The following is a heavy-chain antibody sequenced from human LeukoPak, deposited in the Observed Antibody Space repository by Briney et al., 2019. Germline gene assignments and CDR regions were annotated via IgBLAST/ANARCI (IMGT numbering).Heavy chain of an antibody. CDR1: GFTFSSYS. V-gene: IGHV3-23*01. Sequence: GGSLRLSCAASGFTFSSYSMNWVRQAPGKGLEWVSAISGSGGSTYYADSVKGRFTISRDNSKNTLYLQMNSLRAEDTAVYYCAKDVSSSPRAFDIWGQGTMVTVSS. D-gene: IGHD6-13*01. J-gene: IGHJ3*02. CDR3: AKDVSSSPRAFDI. CDR2: ISGSGGST.